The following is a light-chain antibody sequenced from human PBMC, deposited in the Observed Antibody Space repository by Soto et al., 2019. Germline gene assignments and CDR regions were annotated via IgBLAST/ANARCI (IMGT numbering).Light chain of an antibody. J-gene: IGKJ1*01. V-gene: IGKV1-39*01. CDR1: QSISSY. CDR2: AAT. Sequence: DIQMTQSPSSLSASVGDRVTITCRASQSISSYLHWYQQKPGKAPKLLIYAATNLQSGVPSRFSSSGSGTDFTISLNSLQPEDLAAYYCLQGYSTPWTVGRGTSVELK. CDR3: LQGYSTPWT.